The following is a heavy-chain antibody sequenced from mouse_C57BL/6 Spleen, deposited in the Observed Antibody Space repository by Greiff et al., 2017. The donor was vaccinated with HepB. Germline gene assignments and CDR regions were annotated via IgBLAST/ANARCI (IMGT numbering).Heavy chain of an antibody. Sequence: EVKLMESGAELVRPGASVKLSCTASGFNIKDDYTHWVKQRPEQGLEWIGWIDPENGDTEYASKFQGKATITADTSSNTAYLQLSSLTSEDTAVYYCTAGHYYGSSPPFAYWGQGTLVTVSA. CDR1: GFNIKDDY. V-gene: IGHV14-4*01. CDR2: IDPENGDT. J-gene: IGHJ3*01. CDR3: TAGHYYGSSPPFAY. D-gene: IGHD1-1*01.